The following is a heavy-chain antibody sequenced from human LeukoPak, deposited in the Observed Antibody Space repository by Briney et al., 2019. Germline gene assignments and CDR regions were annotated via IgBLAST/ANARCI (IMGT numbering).Heavy chain of an antibody. CDR2: IHYSGST. CDR3: AVRGVVVTATD. Sequence: SETLSLTCTVSGGSISITNYYWGWIRQPAGKGLEWIGSIHYSGSTYYNPSLKSRLTISVDTSKNQFSLKMSSVTAADTAVYYCAVRGVVVTATDWGQGTLVTVSS. V-gene: IGHV4-39*01. D-gene: IGHD2-15*01. J-gene: IGHJ4*02. CDR1: GGSISITNYY.